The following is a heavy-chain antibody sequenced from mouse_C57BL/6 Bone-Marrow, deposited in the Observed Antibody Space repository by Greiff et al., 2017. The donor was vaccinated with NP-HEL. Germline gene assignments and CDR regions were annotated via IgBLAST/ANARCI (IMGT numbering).Heavy chain of an antibody. J-gene: IGHJ3*01. CDR3: ARRQLRLLAY. V-gene: IGHV1-81*01. Sequence: VKLVESGAELARPGASVKLSCKASGYTFTSYGISWVKQRTGQGLEWIGEIYPRSGNTYYNEKFKGKATLTADKSSSTAYMELRSLTSEDSAVYFCARRQLRLLAYWGQGTLVTVSA. D-gene: IGHD3-2*02. CDR1: GYTFTSYG. CDR2: IYPRSGNT.